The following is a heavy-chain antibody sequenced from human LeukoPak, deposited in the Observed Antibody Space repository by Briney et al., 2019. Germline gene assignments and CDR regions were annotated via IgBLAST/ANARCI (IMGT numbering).Heavy chain of an antibody. CDR1: GGSFSGYY. Sequence: SETQSLTCAVYGGSFSGYYWSWIRQPPGKGLEWIGEINHSGSTNYNPSLKSRVTISVDTSKNQFSLKLSSVTAADAAVYYCARAPYDSSGYYDAFDIWGQGTMVTVSS. CDR2: INHSGST. J-gene: IGHJ3*02. V-gene: IGHV4-34*01. D-gene: IGHD3-22*01. CDR3: ARAPYDSSGYYDAFDI.